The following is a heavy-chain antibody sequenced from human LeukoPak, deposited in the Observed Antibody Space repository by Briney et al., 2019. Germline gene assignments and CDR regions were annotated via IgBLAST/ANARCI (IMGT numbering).Heavy chain of an antibody. V-gene: IGHV4-4*07. CDR1: GGSISSYY. J-gene: IGHJ4*02. CDR3: ARQLAAAGTAGFDF. CDR2: IYSTGST. D-gene: IGHD6-13*01. Sequence: SSETLSLTCTVSGGSISSYYWSWIRQPAGKGLEWIGRIYSTGSTNYNPSLKSRVTMSVDTSKNQFSLRLRSVTAADTAVYYCARQLAAAGTAGFDFWGQGALVTVSA.